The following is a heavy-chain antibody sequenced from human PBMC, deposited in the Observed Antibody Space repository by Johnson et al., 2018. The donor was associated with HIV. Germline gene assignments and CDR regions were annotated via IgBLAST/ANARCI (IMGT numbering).Heavy chain of an antibody. J-gene: IGHJ3*01. CDR3: AKEGIVPTAAVVGPPVDLDL. Sequence: VQLVESGGGLVQPGGSLRLSCAASGFTISNNYMSWVRQAPGKGLEWVSVIYSGGSVYYVDSVKGRFIISRDNSKNTVFLHMNSLRAEDTAVYFWAKEGIVPTAAVVGPPVDLDLWGQGTTVTVSS. CDR1: GFTISNNY. V-gene: IGHV3-66*01. CDR2: IYSGGSV. D-gene: IGHD5-12*01.